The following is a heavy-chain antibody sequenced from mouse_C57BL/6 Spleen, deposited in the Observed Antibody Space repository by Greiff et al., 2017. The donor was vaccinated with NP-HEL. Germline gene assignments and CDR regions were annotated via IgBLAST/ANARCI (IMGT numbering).Heavy chain of an antibody. Sequence: EVQLQQSGPELVKPGASVKISCKASGYTFTDYYMNWVKQSHGKSLEWIGDINPNNGGTSYNQKFKGKATLTVDKSSSTAYMELRSLTSGDSAVYYCARSGGYYGDYWGQGTTLTVSS. V-gene: IGHV1-26*01. CDR1: GYTFTDYY. J-gene: IGHJ2*01. D-gene: IGHD2-3*01. CDR2: INPNNGGT. CDR3: ARSGGYYGDY.